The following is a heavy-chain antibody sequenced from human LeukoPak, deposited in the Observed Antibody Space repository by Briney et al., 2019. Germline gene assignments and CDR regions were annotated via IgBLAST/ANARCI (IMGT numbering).Heavy chain of an antibody. CDR3: AKSNGYGLVDI. CDR1: GGSISSSNW. Sequence: SETLSLTCAVSGGSISSSNWWSWVRQPPGKGLEWIGEIYHSGSTHYNPSLKSRVTISVDKSRNQFSLKLNSVTAADTAVYYCAKSNGYGLVDIWGQGTMVTVSS. CDR2: IYHSGST. V-gene: IGHV4-4*02. D-gene: IGHD3-10*01. J-gene: IGHJ3*02.